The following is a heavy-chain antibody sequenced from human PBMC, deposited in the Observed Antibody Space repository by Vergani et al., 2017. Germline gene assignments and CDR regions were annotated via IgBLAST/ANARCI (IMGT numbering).Heavy chain of an antibody. CDR1: GGTFSSYA. CDR2: IIPIFGTA. D-gene: IGHD3-10*01. V-gene: IGHV1-69*01. CDR3: ARPTVRGRFINAFDI. J-gene: IGHJ3*02. Sequence: QVQLVQSGAEVKKPGSSVKVSCKASGGTFSSYAISWVRPAPGQGLEWMGGIIPIFGTANYAQKVQGRVTITADESTSTAYMELSSLRSEDTAVYYCARPTVRGRFINAFDIWGQGTMVTVSA.